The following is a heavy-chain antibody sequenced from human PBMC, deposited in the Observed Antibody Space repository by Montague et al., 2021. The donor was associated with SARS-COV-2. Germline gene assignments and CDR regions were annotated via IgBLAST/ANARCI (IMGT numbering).Heavy chain of an antibody. Sequence: SLRLSCSASGFTFSSYWMSWVRQAPGKGLEWVSYISSSGSTIYYXDSVKGRFTISRDNAKNSLYLQMNSLRAEDTAVYYCARGGTYYDFWSGFYNYYYAMDVWGQGTTVTVSS. D-gene: IGHD3-3*01. V-gene: IGHV3-48*03. CDR3: ARGGTYYDFWSGFYNYYYAMDV. CDR2: ISSSGSTI. CDR1: GFTFSSYW. J-gene: IGHJ6*02.